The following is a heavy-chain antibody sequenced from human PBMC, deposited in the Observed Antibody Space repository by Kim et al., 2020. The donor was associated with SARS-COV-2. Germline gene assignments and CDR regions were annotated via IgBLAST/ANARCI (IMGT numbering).Heavy chain of an antibody. CDR2: NRSGGGT. V-gene: IGHV1-46*01. D-gene: IGHD3-16*01. Sequence: NRSGGGTKYAQKFQGRVTMTGDTSTNTVYMELSSLRSYDTAVYYCAKEGGHWGQGTLVTVSS. CDR3: AKEGGH. J-gene: IGHJ4*02.